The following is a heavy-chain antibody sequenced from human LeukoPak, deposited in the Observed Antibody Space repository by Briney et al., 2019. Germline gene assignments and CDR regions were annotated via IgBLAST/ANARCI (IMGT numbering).Heavy chain of an antibody. CDR3: ARAVRYSSGWYSDSWFDP. D-gene: IGHD6-19*01. Sequence: SETLSLTCTVSGGSISSSSYYWGWIRQPPGKGLEWIGSIYYSGSTYYNPSLKSRVTIPVDTSKNQFSLKLSSVTAADMAVYYCARAVRYSSGWYSDSWFDPWGQGTLVTVSS. J-gene: IGHJ5*02. CDR1: GGSISSSSYY. V-gene: IGHV4-39*07. CDR2: IYYSGST.